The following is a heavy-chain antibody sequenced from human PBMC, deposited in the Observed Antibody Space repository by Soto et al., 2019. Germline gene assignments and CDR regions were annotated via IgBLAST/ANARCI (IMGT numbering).Heavy chain of an antibody. CDR1: GGSITTGGRY. V-gene: IGHV4-31*02. D-gene: IGHD1-1*01. CDR2: SYYSGNT. Sequence: QVRLKEWGPGLVKPSQTLSLKCSVSGGSITTGGRYWSWIRQLPGKGLEWIGDSYYSGNTYYNASLKSRVTISVEAAKNQFSLKLSSVTAADTAVYYCAQALVFTGGDGFDIWGQGRLVTVSS. CDR3: AQALVFTGGDGFDI. J-gene: IGHJ3*02.